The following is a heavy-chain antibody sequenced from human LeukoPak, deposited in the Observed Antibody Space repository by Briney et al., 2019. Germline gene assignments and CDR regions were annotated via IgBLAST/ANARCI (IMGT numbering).Heavy chain of an antibody. CDR3: ARRVVNNRNWYFNL. Sequence: GESLKISCKGSGYRFTSYWIGWVRQMPGKGLEWMGIIYPGDSITRYSPSFQGQVTISADKSINTAYVQWSSLKASDTAMYYCARRVVNNRNWYFNLWGRGTLVTVSS. V-gene: IGHV5-51*01. D-gene: IGHD4-23*01. J-gene: IGHJ2*01. CDR1: GYRFTSYW. CDR2: IYPGDSIT.